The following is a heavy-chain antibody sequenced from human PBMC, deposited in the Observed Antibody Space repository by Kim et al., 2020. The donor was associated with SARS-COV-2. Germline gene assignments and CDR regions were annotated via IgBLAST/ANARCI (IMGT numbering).Heavy chain of an antibody. CDR1: GYTFTGYY. CDR3: AITLAVYAFDI. J-gene: IGHJ3*02. V-gene: IGHV1-2*06. D-gene: IGHD2-8*02. Sequence: ASVKVSCKASGYTFTGYYMHWVRQAPGQGLEWMGRINPNSGGTNYAQKFQGRVTMTRDTSISTVYMELSRLRSDDTAVYYCAITLAVYAFDIWGQGTMVTVSS. CDR2: INPNSGGT.